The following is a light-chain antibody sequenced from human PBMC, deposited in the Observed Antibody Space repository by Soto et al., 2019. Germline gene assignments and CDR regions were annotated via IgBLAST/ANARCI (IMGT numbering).Light chain of an antibody. J-gene: IGKJ1*01. Sequence: DIVMTQTPLSLSVTPGQPASISCKSSQSLLDGDGKSYLYWYLQRPGQPPQLLVYEASHRFSGVADRFSGSGSGTDFTLKISRVEADDVGVYYCMQSIQTPWTFGQGTKVEIK. CDR2: EAS. V-gene: IGKV2D-29*01. CDR3: MQSIQTPWT. CDR1: QSLLDGDGKSY.